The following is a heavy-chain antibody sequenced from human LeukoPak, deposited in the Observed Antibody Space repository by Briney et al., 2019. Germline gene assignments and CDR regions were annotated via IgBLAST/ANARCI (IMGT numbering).Heavy chain of an antibody. CDR1: GYYFTNYW. J-gene: IGHJ3*02. D-gene: IGHD3-9*01. CDR2: IHPGDSDT. Sequence: GESLKISCKGSGYYFTNYWIGWVRQMPGKGLEWMGIIHPGDSDTRYSPSFQGQVTISADKSISTAYLQWSSLKASDTAMYYCASHYDILTGYPTLAFDIWGQGTMVTVSS. V-gene: IGHV5-51*01. CDR3: ASHYDILTGYPTLAFDI.